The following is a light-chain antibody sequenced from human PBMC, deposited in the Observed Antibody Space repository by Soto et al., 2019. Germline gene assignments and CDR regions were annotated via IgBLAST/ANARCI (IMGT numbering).Light chain of an antibody. Sequence: EIVLMQSPGTLPLSPGERATLSYRASHSVGTYLVWYQQKPGQAPRLLIYGASTRATGIPDRFSGSGSGTDFTLTISRLEPEDFAVYYCQQYGSSPQTFGQGTKV. CDR3: QQYGSSPQT. V-gene: IGKV3-20*01. CDR2: GAS. J-gene: IGKJ1*01. CDR1: HSVGTY.